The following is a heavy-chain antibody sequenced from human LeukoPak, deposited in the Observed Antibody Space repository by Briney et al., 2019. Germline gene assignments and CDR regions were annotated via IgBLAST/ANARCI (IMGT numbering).Heavy chain of an antibody. V-gene: IGHV3-30-3*01. CDR3: ARGRGIVVVPAAFDP. J-gene: IGHJ5*02. D-gene: IGHD2-2*01. CDR2: ISYDGSNK. CDR1: GFTFSSYA. Sequence: GGSLRLSCAASGFTFSSYAMHWVRQAPGKGLEWVAVISYDGSNKYYADSVKGRFTISRDNSKNTLYLQMNSLRAEDTAVYYCARGRGIVVVPAAFDPWGQGTLDTVSS.